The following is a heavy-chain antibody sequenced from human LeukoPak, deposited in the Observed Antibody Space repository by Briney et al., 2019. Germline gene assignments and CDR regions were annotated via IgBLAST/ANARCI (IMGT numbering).Heavy chain of an antibody. CDR2: MHDSVPT. CDR3: VRRIDVFNLNWFDF. J-gene: IGHJ5*01. Sequence: SETLSLTCTLSGDSISRRRYYWGSIRQPPRKGLDWITRMHDSVPTYQNPTLKSRVTISSDTSKNLFSLNHSSVTTADTGLDYCVRRIDVFNLNWFDFWGQGTLVTVSS. D-gene: IGHD2-15*01. CDR1: GDSISRRRYY. V-gene: IGHV4-39*01.